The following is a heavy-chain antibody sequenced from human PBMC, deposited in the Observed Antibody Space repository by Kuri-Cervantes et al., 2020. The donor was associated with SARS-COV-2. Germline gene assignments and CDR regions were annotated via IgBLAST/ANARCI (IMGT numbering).Heavy chain of an antibody. J-gene: IGHJ4*02. Sequence: GESLKISCAASGFTFSYYGMHWVRQAPGKGLEWVAFIRYDGSNKYYADSVKGRFTISRDNSKNTLYLQMNSLRAEDTAVYYCATQSGYSSSWAHYWGQGTLVTVSS. CDR3: ATQSGYSSSWAHY. CDR1: GFTFSYYG. V-gene: IGHV3-30*02. D-gene: IGHD6-13*01. CDR2: IRYDGSNK.